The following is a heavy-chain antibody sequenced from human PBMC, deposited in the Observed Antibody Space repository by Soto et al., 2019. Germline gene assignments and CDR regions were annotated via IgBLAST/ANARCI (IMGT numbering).Heavy chain of an antibody. Sequence: ASVKVSCKASGGTFSSYAISWVRQAPGQGLEWMGGIIPIFGTANYAQKFQGRVTITADESTSTASMELSSLRYEDTAVYYCAILMGPTGELDYWGQGTLVTVSS. J-gene: IGHJ4*02. CDR2: IIPIFGTA. CDR1: GGTFSSYA. CDR3: AILMGPTGELDY. V-gene: IGHV1-69*13. D-gene: IGHD2-8*01.